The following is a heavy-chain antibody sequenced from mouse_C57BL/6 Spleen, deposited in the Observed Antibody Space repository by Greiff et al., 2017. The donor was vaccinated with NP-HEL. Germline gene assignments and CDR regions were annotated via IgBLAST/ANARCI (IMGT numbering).Heavy chain of an antibody. V-gene: IGHV3-6*01. D-gene: IGHD1-1*01. CDR3: ALLRSSYFDV. J-gene: IGHJ1*03. CDR2: ISYDGSN. Sequence: DVQLQESGPGLVKPSQSLSLPCSVTGYSITSGYYWNWIRQFPGNKLEWMGYISYDGSNNYNPSLKNRISITRDTSKNQFFLKLNSLTTEDTATYYCALLRSSYFDVWGTGTTVTVSS. CDR1: GYSITSGYY.